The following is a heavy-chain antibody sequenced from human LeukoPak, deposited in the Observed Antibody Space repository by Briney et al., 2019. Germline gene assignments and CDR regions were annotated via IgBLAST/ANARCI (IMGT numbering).Heavy chain of an antibody. CDR3: AKDGTAHDYVWGSYRDAFDI. CDR2: MNPNSGNT. Sequence: GASVKVSCKASGYTFTSYDINWVRQAAGQGLEWLGWMNPNSGNTGYAQQFQGRVTMTRNTSISTAYMELNSLKSEDTAVCYCAKDGTAHDYVWGSYRDAFDIWGQGTMVTVSS. D-gene: IGHD3-16*01. V-gene: IGHV1-8*01. CDR1: GYTFTSYD. J-gene: IGHJ3*02.